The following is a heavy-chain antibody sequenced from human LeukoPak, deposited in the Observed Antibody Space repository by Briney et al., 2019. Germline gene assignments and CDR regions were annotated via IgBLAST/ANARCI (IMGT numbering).Heavy chain of an antibody. CDR2: FYYSGS. CDR3: ARVPAAGIAHFDY. D-gene: IGHD6-13*01. CDR1: GDSISSYY. Sequence: SETLSPTCTVSGDSISSYYWSWIRQPPGKGLEWIGYFYYSGSDYNPSLKSRVTMSVDTSKNQFSLKLSSVTAADTAVYYCARVPAAGIAHFDYWGQGTLVTVSS. V-gene: IGHV4-59*01. J-gene: IGHJ4*02.